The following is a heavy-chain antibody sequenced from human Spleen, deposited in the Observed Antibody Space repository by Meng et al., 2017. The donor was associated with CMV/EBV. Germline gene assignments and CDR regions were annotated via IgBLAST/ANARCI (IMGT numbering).Heavy chain of an antibody. J-gene: IGHJ6*02. Sequence: GESLKISCAASGFTFSSYAMHWVRQAPGKGLEYVSAISRNGGSTYYADSVKGRFTISRDNSKNTLYLQMGSLRAEDMAVYYCARAGDIVVVPAAIYGPPYGMDVWGQGTTVTVSS. CDR3: ARAGDIVVVPAAIYGPPYGMDV. D-gene: IGHD2-2*01. CDR2: ISRNGGST. CDR1: GFTFSSYA. V-gene: IGHV3-64*02.